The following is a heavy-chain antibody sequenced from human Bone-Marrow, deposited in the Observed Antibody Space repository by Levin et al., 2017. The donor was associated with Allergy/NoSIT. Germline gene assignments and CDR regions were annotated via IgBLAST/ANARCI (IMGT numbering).Heavy chain of an antibody. CDR3: AGHLKIMCYNYGYGWFDP. D-gene: IGHD5-18*01. CDR2: IYYSGST. J-gene: IGHJ5*02. Sequence: SQTLSLTCTVPGGSISSTSYYWGWIRQPPGKGLGWIGSIYYSGSTYYNPSLKSGATISVNTSKNQFSLKLSSLTAADTAVYYSAGHLKIMCYNYGYGWFDPWGQGALVTVSS. V-gene: IGHV4-39*01. CDR1: GGSISSTSYY.